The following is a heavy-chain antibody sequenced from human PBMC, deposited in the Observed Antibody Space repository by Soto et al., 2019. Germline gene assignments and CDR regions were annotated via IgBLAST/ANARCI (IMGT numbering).Heavy chain of an antibody. CDR2: INTNNGNT. CDR3: ARDLLGSFDV. V-gene: IGHV1-18*01. CDR1: GYTFTSYG. Sequence: QVQLVQYVAVVKKPGASVKVSCKASGYTFTSYGIGWVRQAPGQGLEWMGWINTNNGNTNSAQRLQGRVTMTADTSTSTGYMELRSLRSDDTAIYYCARDLLGSFDVWGQGTMVTISS. J-gene: IGHJ3*01. D-gene: IGHD2-15*01.